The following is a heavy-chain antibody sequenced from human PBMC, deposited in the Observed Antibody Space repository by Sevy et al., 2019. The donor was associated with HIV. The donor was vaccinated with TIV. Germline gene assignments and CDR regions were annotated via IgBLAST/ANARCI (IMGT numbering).Heavy chain of an antibody. CDR2: IHPKSGAT. CDR3: AMEDSDDTSAYYYLYYGMDV. J-gene: IGHJ6*02. V-gene: IGHV1-2*06. CDR1: GYTFTAYY. D-gene: IGHD3-22*01. Sequence: ASVKVSCKASGYTFTAYYIHWLRQAPGQGLEWMGRIHPKSGATNYAQKFQGRVTMTRDTSISTSFMELTSLRSDDTAVYYCAMEDSDDTSAYYYLYYGMDVWGQGTTVTVSS.